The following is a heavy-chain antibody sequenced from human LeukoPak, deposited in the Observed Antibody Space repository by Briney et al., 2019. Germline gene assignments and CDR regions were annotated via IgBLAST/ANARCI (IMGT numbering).Heavy chain of an antibody. Sequence: SETLSLTCTVSGGSISSGAYSWSWIRQHPGKGLEWIGYIYYSGSTYYNPSLKSRVTISVDTSKNQLSLKLSSVTAADTAVYYCARDYHAGGYFDYWGQGTLVTVSS. CDR3: ARDYHAGGYFDY. CDR1: GGSISSGAYS. J-gene: IGHJ4*02. V-gene: IGHV4-31*03. D-gene: IGHD1-1*01. CDR2: IYYSGST.